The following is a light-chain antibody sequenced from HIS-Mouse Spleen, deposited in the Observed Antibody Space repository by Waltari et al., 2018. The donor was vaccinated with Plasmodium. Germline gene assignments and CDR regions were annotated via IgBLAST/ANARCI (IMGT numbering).Light chain of an antibody. CDR2: KDS. Sequence: SYELTQPSSVSVSPGQTARITCSGDVLAKKYARWFQQKPGQAPVLVIYKDSERPSGNPERVSGSSSGTTVTLTISGAQVEDEADYYCYSAADNNLGVFGGGTKLTVL. V-gene: IGLV3-27*01. J-gene: IGLJ3*02. CDR3: YSAADNNLGV. CDR1: VLAKKY.